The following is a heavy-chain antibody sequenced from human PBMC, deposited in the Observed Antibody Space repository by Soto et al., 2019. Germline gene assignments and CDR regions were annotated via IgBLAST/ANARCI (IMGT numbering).Heavy chain of an antibody. CDR2: IDPSDSYT. J-gene: IGHJ6*02. CDR1: GYSFTIYW. V-gene: IGHV5-10-1*01. CDR3: ARFITMVRGEYYGMDV. Sequence: GESLKISCKGSGYSFTIYWISWVRQMPGKGLEWMGRIDPSDSYTNYSPSFQGHVTISADKSISTAYLQWSSLKASDTAMYYCARFITMVRGEYYGMDVWGQGTTVTAP. D-gene: IGHD3-10*01.